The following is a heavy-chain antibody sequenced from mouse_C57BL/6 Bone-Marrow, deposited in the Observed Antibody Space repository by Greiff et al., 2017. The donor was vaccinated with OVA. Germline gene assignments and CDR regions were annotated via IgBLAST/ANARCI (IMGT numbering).Heavy chain of an antibody. CDR1: GYTFTSYW. CDR2: IHPNSGST. J-gene: IGHJ3*01. V-gene: IGHV1-64*01. CDR3: ASLYYGSSGAD. Sequence: QVQLQQPGAELVKPGASVKLSCKASGYTFTSYWMHWVKQRPGQGLEWIGMIHPNSGSTNYNEKFKSKATLTVDKSSSTAYMQRSSLTSEDSAVYYCASLYYGSSGADWGKGTLVTVSA. D-gene: IGHD1-1*01.